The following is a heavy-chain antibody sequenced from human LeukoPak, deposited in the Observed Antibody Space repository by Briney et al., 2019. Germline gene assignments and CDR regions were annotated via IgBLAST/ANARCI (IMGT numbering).Heavy chain of an antibody. Sequence: SETLSLTCTVSGGSISSYYWSWIRQPPGKGLEWIGYIYYSGSTNHNPSLKSRVTISVDTSKNQFSLKLSSVTAADTAVYYCARGRSYAFDIWGQGTMVTVSS. V-gene: IGHV4-59*01. D-gene: IGHD3-16*02. CDR3: ARGRSYAFDI. J-gene: IGHJ3*02. CDR2: IYYSGST. CDR1: GGSISSYY.